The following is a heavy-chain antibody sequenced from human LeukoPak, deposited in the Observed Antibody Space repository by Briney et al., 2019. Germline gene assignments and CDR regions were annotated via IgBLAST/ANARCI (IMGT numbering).Heavy chain of an antibody. D-gene: IGHD6-13*01. Sequence: GGSLRLSCTASGFSFSGHWMHWARQLPGKGLVWVSRISPTGSTTSYADSVKGRFTVSRDNAKNTLYLQVNNLRAEDTAVYYCARGPSSNWSGLDFWGQGTLLTVSS. CDR2: ISPTGSTT. V-gene: IGHV3-74*01. CDR1: GFSFSGHW. J-gene: IGHJ4*02. CDR3: ARGPSSNWSGLDF.